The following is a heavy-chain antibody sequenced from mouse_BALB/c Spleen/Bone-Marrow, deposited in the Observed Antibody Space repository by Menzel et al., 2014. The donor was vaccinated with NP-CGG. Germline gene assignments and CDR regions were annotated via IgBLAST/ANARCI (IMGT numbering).Heavy chain of an antibody. V-gene: IGHV1S81*02. CDR2: INPSNGRT. Sequence: VQLQQSGAELVKPGASVKLSCKASGYTFTSYWMHWVKQRPGQGLEWIGEINPSNGRTSYNEKFKSKATLTVDKSSSTAYMQLSSLTSEDSAVYYCARPYYGPYFDYWGQGTTLTVSS. J-gene: IGHJ2*01. CDR3: ARPYYGPYFDY. D-gene: IGHD1-2*01. CDR1: GYTFTSYW.